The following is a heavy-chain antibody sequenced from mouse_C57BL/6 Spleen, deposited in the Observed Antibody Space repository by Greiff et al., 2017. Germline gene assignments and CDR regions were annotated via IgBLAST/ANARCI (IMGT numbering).Heavy chain of an antibody. J-gene: IGHJ4*01. Sequence: QVQLQQSGAELARPGASVKLSCKASGYTFTSYGISWVKQRTGQGLEWIGEFYPRSGNTYYNEKFKGKATLTADKSSSTAYMELLSLTSEDSAVYFCARGDYDGDYYAMDYWGQGTSGTVSS. CDR3: ARGDYDGDYYAMDY. D-gene: IGHD2-4*01. CDR1: GYTFTSYG. V-gene: IGHV1-81*01. CDR2: FYPRSGNT.